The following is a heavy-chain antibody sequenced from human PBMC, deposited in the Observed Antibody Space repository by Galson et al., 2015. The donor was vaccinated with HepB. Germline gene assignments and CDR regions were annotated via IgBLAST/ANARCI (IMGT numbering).Heavy chain of an antibody. V-gene: IGHV1-46*01. CDR2: IHPSRGSP. CDR3: AAANYYDSSGYSDY. Sequence: APGQGLEWMGIIHPSRGSPRYEQKFQGRVTVTRDTSTSTAYMELSSLRSEDTAVYYCAAANYYDSSGYSDYWGQGTLVTVSS. D-gene: IGHD3-22*01. J-gene: IGHJ4*02.